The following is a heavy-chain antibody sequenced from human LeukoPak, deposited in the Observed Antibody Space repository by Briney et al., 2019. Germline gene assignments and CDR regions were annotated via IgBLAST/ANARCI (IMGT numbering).Heavy chain of an antibody. Sequence: ASVKVTCKASGYTFTSYYMHWVRQAPGQGLEWMGIINPSGGSTSYAQKFQGRVTMTRDTSTSTVYMELSSLRSEDTAVYYCARDNGELGAAFKSWFDPWGQATLVTVSS. CDR1: GYTFTSYY. V-gene: IGHV1-46*01. D-gene: IGHD3-10*01. CDR2: INPSGGST. J-gene: IGHJ5*02. CDR3: ARDNGELGAAFKSWFDP.